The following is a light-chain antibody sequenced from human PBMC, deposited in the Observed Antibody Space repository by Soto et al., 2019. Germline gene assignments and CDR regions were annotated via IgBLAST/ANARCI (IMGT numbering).Light chain of an antibody. Sequence: QSALTQSASVSGSPGQSITFSCTGTSSDVGSYDYVSWHQQYPGKAPKLIIYDVNNRPSGVSSRFSGSKSGNTASLTISGLQTEDEADYYCCAYSNSGTHVFGTGTKLTVL. CDR1: SSDVGSYDY. J-gene: IGLJ1*01. CDR2: DVN. V-gene: IGLV2-14*03. CDR3: CAYSNSGTHV.